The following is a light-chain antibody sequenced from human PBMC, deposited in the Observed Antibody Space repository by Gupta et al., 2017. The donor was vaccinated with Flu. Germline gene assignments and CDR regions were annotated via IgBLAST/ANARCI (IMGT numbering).Light chain of an antibody. CDR1: TSNIGSNT. J-gene: IGLJ1*01. CDR3: AAWDDSLDGLYV. Sequence: QSVLTQPPSASGTPGQRVTISCSGSTSNIGSNTVNWYQQLPGTAPKLLIYYNDQRPSGVPDRFSGSKSGTSASLAVSGLRSGDEADYYCAAWDDSLDGLYVFGTGTKVSVL. CDR2: YND. V-gene: IGLV1-44*01.